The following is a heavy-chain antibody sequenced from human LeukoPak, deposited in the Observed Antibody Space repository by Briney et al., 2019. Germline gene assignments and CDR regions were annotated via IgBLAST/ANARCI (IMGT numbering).Heavy chain of an antibody. J-gene: IGHJ3*02. D-gene: IGHD3-22*01. Sequence: GGSLRLSCAASGFTFSSYAMHWVRQAPGKGLEWVAVIWYDGSNKYYADSVKGRFTISRDNSKNTLYLQMNSLRAEDTAVYYCARDRYYYDSSGYSPPVDIWGQGTMVTVSS. CDR2: IWYDGSNK. CDR1: GFTFSSYA. CDR3: ARDRYYYDSSGYSPPVDI. V-gene: IGHV3-33*08.